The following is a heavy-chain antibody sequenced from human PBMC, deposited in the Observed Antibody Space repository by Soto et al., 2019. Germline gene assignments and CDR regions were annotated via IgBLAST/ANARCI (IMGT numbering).Heavy chain of an antibody. D-gene: IGHD6-19*01. CDR3: AKKRGWYTAFDY. Sequence: EVQLLESGGGLVQPGGSLRLSCAASGFTFSSYAMSWVRQAPGKGLEWVSAISGSGGSTYYADSVKGRFTISRDNSKNPLYLQMNSLRAEDTAVYYCAKKRGWYTAFDYWGQGTLVTVSS. CDR1: GFTFSSYA. CDR2: ISGSGGST. J-gene: IGHJ4*02. V-gene: IGHV3-23*01.